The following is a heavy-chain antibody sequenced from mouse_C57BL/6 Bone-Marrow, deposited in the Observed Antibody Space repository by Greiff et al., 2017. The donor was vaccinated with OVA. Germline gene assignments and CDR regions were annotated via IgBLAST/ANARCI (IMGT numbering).Heavy chain of an antibody. J-gene: IGHJ2*01. D-gene: IGHD2-4*01. CDR2: ISSGGSYT. V-gene: IGHV5-6*02. CDR1: GFTFSSYG. Sequence: EVKLMESGGDLVKPGGSLKLSCAASGFTFSSYGMSWVRQTPDKRLEWVATISSGGSYTYSPDSVKGRFTISRDNAKNTLYLQMSSLKSEDTAMYYCARRKIYYDYEDYFDYWGQGTTLTVSS. CDR3: ARRKIYYDYEDYFDY.